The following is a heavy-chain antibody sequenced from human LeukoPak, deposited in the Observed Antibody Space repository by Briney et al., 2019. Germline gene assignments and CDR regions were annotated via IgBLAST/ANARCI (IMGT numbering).Heavy chain of an antibody. D-gene: IGHD3-10*01. CDR3: AGRWFGDFEEFDI. J-gene: IGHJ3*02. CDR2: IYYSGST. V-gene: IGHV4-59*12. CDR1: GGSISSYY. Sequence: SETLSLTCTASGGSISSYYWSWIRQPPGKGLEWIGYIYYSGSTNYNPSLKSRVTISVDTSKNQFSLKLSSVTAADTAVYYCAGRWFGDFEEFDIWGQGTMVTVSS.